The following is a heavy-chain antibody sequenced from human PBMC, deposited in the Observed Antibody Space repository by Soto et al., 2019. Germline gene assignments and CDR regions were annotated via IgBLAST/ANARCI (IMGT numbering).Heavy chain of an antibody. CDR3: AREGALGNFEY. CDR2: IYYSGNT. D-gene: IGHD3-16*01. V-gene: IGHV4-31*03. CDR1: GASFSRGGYY. Sequence: PSETLSLTCTFSGASFSRGGYYWSWIRQHPGKGLGWIGYIYYSGNTAYNPSLKSRVIISLDTSKNQFSLKLTSVTAADTAVYYCAREGALGNFEYWGQGTLVTVSS. J-gene: IGHJ4*02.